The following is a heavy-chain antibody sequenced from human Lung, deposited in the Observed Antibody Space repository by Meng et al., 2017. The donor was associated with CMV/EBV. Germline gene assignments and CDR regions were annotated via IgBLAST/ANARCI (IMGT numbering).Heavy chain of an antibody. CDR2: IYHSGST. V-gene: IGHV4-4*02. Sequence: HLQESGPGLLKPSVTLSLTLAVSGGSISSSNWWIWVRQPPGKGLEWIGEIYHSGSTNYNPSLKSRVTISVDKSKNQFSLKLSSVTAADTAVYYCASFPPPGKQWLVTDYWGQGTLVTVSS. J-gene: IGHJ4*02. CDR3: ASFPPPGKQWLVTDY. CDR1: GGSISSSNW. D-gene: IGHD6-19*01.